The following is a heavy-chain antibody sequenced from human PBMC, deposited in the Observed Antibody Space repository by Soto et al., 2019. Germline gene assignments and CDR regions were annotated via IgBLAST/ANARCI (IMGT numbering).Heavy chain of an antibody. CDR1: GGTFNSYA. Sequence: GASVKVSCKASGGTFNSYAISWVRQAPGQGLEWMGGIIPIFGTANYAQKFQGRVTITADKSTSTAYMELSSLRSEDTAVYYCARAYMMGATALDYWGQGTLVTVSS. D-gene: IGHD1-26*01. CDR2: IIPIFGTA. V-gene: IGHV1-69*06. CDR3: ARAYMMGATALDY. J-gene: IGHJ4*02.